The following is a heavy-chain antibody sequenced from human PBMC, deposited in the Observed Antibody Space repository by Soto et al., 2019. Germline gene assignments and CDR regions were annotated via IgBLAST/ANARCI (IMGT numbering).Heavy chain of an antibody. Sequence: SETLSLTCTVSGGSISSGGYYWSWIRQHPGKGLEWIGYIFYSGSTYFNPSLKSRVSISVDTSKNQFSLKLSSVTAADTAVYYCARDLGIATAGTILGYYWGQGALVTVSS. D-gene: IGHD6-13*01. CDR1: GGSISSGGYY. CDR3: ARDLGIATAGTILGYY. J-gene: IGHJ4*02. V-gene: IGHV4-31*03. CDR2: IFYSGST.